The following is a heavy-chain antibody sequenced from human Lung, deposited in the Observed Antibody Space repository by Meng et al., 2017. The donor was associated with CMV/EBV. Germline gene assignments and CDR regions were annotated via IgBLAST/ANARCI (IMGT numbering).Heavy chain of an antibody. V-gene: IGHV1-18*01. CDR1: GYTFTSYG. Sequence: SCKASGYTFTSYGISWVRQAPGQGLEWMGWISAYNGNTKYAQKLQGRVTMTTDTSTSTAYMELRSLRPDDTAVYYCGRGAGANWFDPWGQGTLVTVSS. CDR2: ISAYNGNT. D-gene: IGHD1-14*01. J-gene: IGHJ5*02. CDR3: GRGAGANWFDP.